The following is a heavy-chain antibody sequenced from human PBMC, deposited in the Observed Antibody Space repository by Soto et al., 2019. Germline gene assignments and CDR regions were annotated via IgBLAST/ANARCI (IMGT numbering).Heavy chain of an antibody. J-gene: IGHJ6*02. D-gene: IGHD2-21*02. CDR3: AHMSKDDRDRSIYGLDV. CDR2: IYWDHEK. CDR1: GFSLHTSGVG. V-gene: IGHV2-5*02. Sequence: QITLKESGPTLVKPTQTLTLTCTFSGFSLHTSGVGVGWIRQPPGKALEWLALIYWDHEKRYSPSLRSRLTITNDTSKNQVVLALTNVDPVDTATYFCAHMSKDDRDRSIYGLDVWGPGATVTVSS.